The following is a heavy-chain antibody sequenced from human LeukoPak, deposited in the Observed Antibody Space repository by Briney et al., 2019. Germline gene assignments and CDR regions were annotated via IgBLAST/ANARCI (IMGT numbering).Heavy chain of an antibody. CDR2: INHSGRT. D-gene: IGHD2-2*01. CDR3: ARGLPSLGDY. CDR1: GGSFSGYY. V-gene: IGHV4-34*01. Sequence: PSETLSLTCAVYGGSFSGYYWNWIRQPPGKGLEWLGEINHSGRTNYNPYLKSRVTISVDTNKNQFSLKLSSVTAADTAVYYCARGLPSLGDYWGQGALVTVSS. J-gene: IGHJ4*02.